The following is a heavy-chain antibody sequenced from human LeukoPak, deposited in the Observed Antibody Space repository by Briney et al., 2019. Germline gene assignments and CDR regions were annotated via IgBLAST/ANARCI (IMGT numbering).Heavy chain of an antibody. J-gene: IGHJ4*02. D-gene: IGHD5-18*01. CDR2: ISAYNGNT. Sequence: ASVKVSCEASGYTFTSYGISWVRQAPGQGLEWMGWISAYNGNTNYAQKLQGRVTMTTDTSTSTAYMELRSLRSDDTAVYYCARDYSSPYLKYYFDYWGQGTLVTVSS. V-gene: IGHV1-18*01. CDR3: ARDYSSPYLKYYFDY. CDR1: GYTFTSYG.